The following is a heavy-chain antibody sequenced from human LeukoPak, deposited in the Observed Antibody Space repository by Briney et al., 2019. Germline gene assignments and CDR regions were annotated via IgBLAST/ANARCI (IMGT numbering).Heavy chain of an antibody. CDR3: VIGVGWQPDY. CDR1: GDSVTGYF. D-gene: IGHD2-15*01. Sequence: SETLSLTCSVFGDSVTGYFLNWVRQPPGKGLEWIGHIYKIGTTNYNPSLKSRLTISADTSKNQFSLQLRSVTAADTAVYYCVIGVGWQPDYWGQGALVTVSS. J-gene: IGHJ4*02. V-gene: IGHV4-59*02. CDR2: IYKIGTT.